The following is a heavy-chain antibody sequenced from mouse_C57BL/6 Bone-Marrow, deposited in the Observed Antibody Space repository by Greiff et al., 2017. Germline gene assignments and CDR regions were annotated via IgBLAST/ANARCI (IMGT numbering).Heavy chain of an antibody. D-gene: IGHD4-1*01. Sequence: QVQLQQPGAELVKPGASVKLSCKASGYTFTSYWLHWVKQRPGQGLEWIGMIHPNGGSTNYNEKFKSKATLTVDKSSSTAYMQLSSLTSADSGVKYGARGVNWDPFAYWGQGTPVTVSA. CDR2: IHPNGGST. J-gene: IGHJ3*01. CDR3: ARGVNWDPFAY. CDR1: GYTFTSYW. V-gene: IGHV1-64*01.